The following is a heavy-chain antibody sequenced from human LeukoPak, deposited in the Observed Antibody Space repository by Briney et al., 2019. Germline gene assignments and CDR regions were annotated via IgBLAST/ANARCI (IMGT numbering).Heavy chain of an antibody. Sequence: PSETLSLTCTVSGGSISSYYWSWILQPPGKGLEWIGYIYYSGSTNYNPSLKSRVTISVDTSKNQFSLKLSSVTAADTAVYYCARAAAGTNWFDPWGQGTLVTVSS. V-gene: IGHV4-59*01. CDR2: IYYSGST. J-gene: IGHJ5*02. CDR1: GGSISSYY. CDR3: ARAAAGTNWFDP. D-gene: IGHD6-13*01.